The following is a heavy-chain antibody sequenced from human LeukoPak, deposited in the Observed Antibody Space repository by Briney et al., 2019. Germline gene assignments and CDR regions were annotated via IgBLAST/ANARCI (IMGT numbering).Heavy chain of an antibody. CDR3: ARTQYNWNDGYYYYYMDV. CDR2: IYHSGST. Sequence: SETLSLTCTVSGGSISSSSYYWGWIRQPPGKGLEWIGSIYHSGSTYYNPSLKSRVTISVDTSKNQFSLKLSSVTAADTAVYYCARTQYNWNDGYYYYYMDVWGKGTTVTVSS. CDR1: GGSISSSSYY. J-gene: IGHJ6*03. D-gene: IGHD1-1*01. V-gene: IGHV4-39*07.